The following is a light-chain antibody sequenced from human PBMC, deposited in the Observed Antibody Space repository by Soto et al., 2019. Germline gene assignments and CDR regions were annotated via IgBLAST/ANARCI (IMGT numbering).Light chain of an antibody. CDR3: QTWGTGIWV. J-gene: IGLJ3*02. CDR2: LNSDGSH. Sequence: QLVLTQSPSASASLGASVKLTCTLSSGHSSYAIAWHQQQPEKGPRYLMKLNSDGSHSKGDGIPDRFSGSSSGAERYLTISSLQYEDEAAYYCQTWGTGIWVFGGGTKLTVL. V-gene: IGLV4-69*01. CDR1: SGHSSYA.